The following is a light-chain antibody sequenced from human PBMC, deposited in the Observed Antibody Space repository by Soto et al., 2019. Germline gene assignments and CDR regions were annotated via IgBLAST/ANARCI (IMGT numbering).Light chain of an antibody. CDR3: AAWDDSLKGWV. Sequence: QAVVTQPPSASGTPGQRVTISCSGSSSNIGSETVNWYQQVPGTAPKLLIYANNQRPSGVPDRFSVSKSGTSASLAIGGLQSEDEADYYCAAWDDSLKGWVFGGGTKVTVL. CDR1: SSNIGSET. V-gene: IGLV1-44*01. J-gene: IGLJ3*02. CDR2: ANN.